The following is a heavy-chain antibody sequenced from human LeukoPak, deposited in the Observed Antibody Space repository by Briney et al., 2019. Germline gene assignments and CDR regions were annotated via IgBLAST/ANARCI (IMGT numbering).Heavy chain of an antibody. V-gene: IGHV4-59*01. J-gene: IGHJ4*02. CDR1: GGSISRYY. Sequence: SETLSLTCTVSGGSISRYYWSWIRQPPGKGLEWIGYIYYSGSTNYNPSLKSRVTISVDTSKNQFSLKLSSVTAADTAVYYCARAIVVVPAVGFDYWGQGTLVTVSS. D-gene: IGHD2-2*01. CDR3: ARAIVVVPAVGFDY. CDR2: IYYSGST.